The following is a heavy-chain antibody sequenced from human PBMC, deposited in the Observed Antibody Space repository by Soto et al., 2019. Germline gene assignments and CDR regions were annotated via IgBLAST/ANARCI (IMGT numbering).Heavy chain of an antibody. J-gene: IGHJ4*02. CDR1: GFTFRSYA. CDR2: ISYDASNK. D-gene: IGHD6-13*01. V-gene: IGHV3-30-3*01. Sequence: QVQLVESGGGVVQPGRSLRLSCEASGFTFRSYAIHWVRQAPGKGLEWVAVISYDASNKNYADSVKGRFTISRDNSKNTLYLQMNSLRAEDTAVYYCARGYSSSSAALDYWGQGTLVTVSS. CDR3: ARGYSSSSAALDY.